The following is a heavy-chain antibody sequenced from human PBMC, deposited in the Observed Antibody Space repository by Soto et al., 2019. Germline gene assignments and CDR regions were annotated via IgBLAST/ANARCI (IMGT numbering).Heavy chain of an antibody. J-gene: IGHJ6*03. CDR3: ARGGTMVRGVDYYYYYMDV. CDR2: IIPILGIA. D-gene: IGHD3-10*01. Sequence: SVKVSCKASGGTFSSYTISWVRQAPGQGLEWMGRIIPILGIANYAQKFQGRVTITADKSTSTAYMELSSLRSEDTAVYYCARGGTMVRGVDYYYYYMDVWGKGTTVTVSS. CDR1: GGTFSSYT. V-gene: IGHV1-69*02.